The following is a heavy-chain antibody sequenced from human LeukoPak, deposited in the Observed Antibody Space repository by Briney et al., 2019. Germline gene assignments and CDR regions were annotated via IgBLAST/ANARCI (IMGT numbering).Heavy chain of an antibody. CDR3: AREAYYYDSSGYYPNWFDP. Sequence: AAVQVSCKASGYTFTSYGISWVRQAPGQGLEWMGWINTNTGNPTYAQGFTGRFVFSLDTSVSTAYLQISSLKAEDTAVYYCAREAYYYDSSGYYPNWFDPWGQGTLVTVSS. CDR2: INTNTGNP. J-gene: IGHJ5*02. V-gene: IGHV7-4-1*02. D-gene: IGHD3-22*01. CDR1: GYTFTSYG.